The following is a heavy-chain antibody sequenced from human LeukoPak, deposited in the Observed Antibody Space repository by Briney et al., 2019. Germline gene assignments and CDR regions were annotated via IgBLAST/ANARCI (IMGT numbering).Heavy chain of an antibody. D-gene: IGHD4-11*01. CDR1: GFTFDDYA. J-gene: IGHJ4*02. CDR2: ISWNSGSI. V-gene: IGHV3-9*01. CDR3: AKGVTKGLLDY. Sequence: GGSLRLSCAASGFTFDDYAMHWVRQAPGKGLEWVSGISWNSGSIGYADSVKGRFTISRDNSKNTLYLQMNSLRAEDTAVYYCAKGVTKGLLDYWGQGTLVTVSS.